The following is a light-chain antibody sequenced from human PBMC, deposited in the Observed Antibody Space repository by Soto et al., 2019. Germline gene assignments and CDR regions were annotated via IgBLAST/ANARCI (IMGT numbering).Light chain of an antibody. CDR3: QQYNVWPPWT. J-gene: IGKJ1*01. Sequence: DIQMTQSPSTLSASVGDRVTITCRASQSILTWLAWYQQKPGKAPKLLIYDASTRATGVPARFSGSGSGTEFTLTIRSLQSEDFAVYYCQQYNVWPPWTFGQGTKVEIK. V-gene: IGKV1-5*01. CDR2: DAS. CDR1: QSILTW.